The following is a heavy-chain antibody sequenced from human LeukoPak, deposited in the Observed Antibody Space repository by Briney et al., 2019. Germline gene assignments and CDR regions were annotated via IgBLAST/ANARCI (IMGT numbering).Heavy chain of an antibody. V-gene: IGHV1-2*06. D-gene: IGHD3-22*01. CDR2: INPNSGGT. CDR3: ARYYYDSSGYSYNWFDP. J-gene: IGHJ5*02. Sequence: GALVKVSCKASGYTFTGYYMHWVRQAPGQGLEWMGRINPNSGGTNYAQKFQGRVTMTRDTSISTAYMELSRLRSDDTAVYYCARYYYDSSGYSYNWFDPWGQGTLVTVSS. CDR1: GYTFTGYY.